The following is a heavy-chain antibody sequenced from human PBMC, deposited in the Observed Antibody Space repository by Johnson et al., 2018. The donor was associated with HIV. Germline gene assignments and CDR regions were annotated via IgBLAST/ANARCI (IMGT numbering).Heavy chain of an antibody. Sequence: VQLVESGGGLVQPGGSLRLSCAASGFTFSSYDMHWVRQATGKGLEWVSAIGTAGDTYYPGSVKGRFTISRDNAMNPLYLQMNSLRADDTAVYYCARFEGFITTLRVVGDAFDIWGQGTMVTVSS. D-gene: IGHD3-10*01. CDR3: ARFEGFITTLRVVGDAFDI. CDR2: IGTAGDT. CDR1: GFTFSSYD. V-gene: IGHV3-13*01. J-gene: IGHJ3*02.